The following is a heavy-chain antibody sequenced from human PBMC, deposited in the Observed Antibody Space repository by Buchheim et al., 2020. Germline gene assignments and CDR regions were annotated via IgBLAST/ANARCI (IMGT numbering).Heavy chain of an antibody. D-gene: IGHD3-22*01. J-gene: IGHJ4*02. CDR2: ISYDGSNK. V-gene: IGHV3-30*18. CDR1: GFTFSSYG. Sequence: QVQLVESGGGVVQPGRSLRLSCAASGFTFSSYGMHWVRQAPGKGLEWVAVISYDGSNKYYADSVKGRFTISSDNSKNTLDLQMNSLRAEDTAVYYCAKDTRYDSSGYYFGYCGQGTL. CDR3: AKDTRYDSSGYYFGY.